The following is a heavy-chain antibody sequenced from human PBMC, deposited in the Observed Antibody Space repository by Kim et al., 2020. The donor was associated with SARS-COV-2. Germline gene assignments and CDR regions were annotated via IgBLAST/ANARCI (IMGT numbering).Heavy chain of an antibody. D-gene: IGHD6-13*01. J-gene: IGHJ4*02. Sequence: GGSLRLSCAGSGFIFSSHWMHWVRQVPGEGLVWVSLINGDGSKTNYADSVKGRFTVSRDNAKNTLYLQMHSLRVDDTAVYYCARGIIGAPVTDYWGRGTL. V-gene: IGHV3-74*01. CDR3: ARGIIGAPVTDY. CDR2: INGDGSKT. CDR1: GFIFSSHW.